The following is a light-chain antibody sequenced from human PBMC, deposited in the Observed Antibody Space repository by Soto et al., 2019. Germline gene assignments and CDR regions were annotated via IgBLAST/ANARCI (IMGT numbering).Light chain of an antibody. V-gene: IGLV2-14*03. CDR2: DVA. CDR1: SSDVGGSNF. Sequence: QSLLTHPASLSDSPGQSITISCTGTSSDVGGSNFVSWYQQHPGKPPKLIIYDVANRPSGVSNRFSGSKSGSTASLIISRLQTEDEADYYCVSYTSSTTYVFGTGTKVTVL. CDR3: VSYTSSTTYV. J-gene: IGLJ1*01.